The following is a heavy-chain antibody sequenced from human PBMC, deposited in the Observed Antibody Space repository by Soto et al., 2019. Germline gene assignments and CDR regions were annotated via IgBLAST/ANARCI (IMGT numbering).Heavy chain of an antibody. Sequence: QVHLVESGGGVVQPGRSLRVSCAASVFTFSNYAMHWVRQAPGKGLEWVAVVSYDGSKQFYADSVVGRFTISRDSSKTTLYLHMDNLRDEDTAVYYCARDRVYYYDNSGYYNFDYWGQGTLVTVSS. CDR1: VFTFSNYA. V-gene: IGHV3-30-3*01. D-gene: IGHD3-22*01. CDR3: ARDRVYYYDNSGYYNFDY. CDR2: VSYDGSKQ. J-gene: IGHJ4*02.